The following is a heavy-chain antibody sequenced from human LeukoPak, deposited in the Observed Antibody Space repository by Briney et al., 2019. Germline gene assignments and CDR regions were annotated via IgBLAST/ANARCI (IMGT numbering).Heavy chain of an antibody. V-gene: IGHV3-72*01. CDR3: ARAEVGTTLD. CDR2: SRNKANSYTT. CDR1: GFTFSDHY. J-gene: IGHJ4*02. Sequence: QTGGSLRLSCAASGFTFSDHYMDWVRQPPGKGLEWVGRSRNKANSYTTEYAASVKGRFTISRGDSKNSLYLQMNSLKTEDTAVYYCARAEVGTTLDWGQGTLVTVSS. D-gene: IGHD1-14*01.